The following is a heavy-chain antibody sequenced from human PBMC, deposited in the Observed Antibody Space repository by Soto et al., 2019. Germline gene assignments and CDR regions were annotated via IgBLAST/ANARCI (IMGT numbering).Heavy chain of an antibody. J-gene: IGHJ6*02. CDR2: IIPIFGTA. CDR1: GDTFSRYA. Sequence: SLQVSFKASGDTFSRYAIIWVRQATGQGLEWMGGIIPIFGTANYAQKLQGRVTMTTDTSTSTAYMELRSLRSDDTAVYYCARESTTVTTGPDYYGMDVWGQGTTVTVSS. CDR3: ARESTTVTTGPDYYGMDV. D-gene: IGHD4-17*01. V-gene: IGHV1-69*05.